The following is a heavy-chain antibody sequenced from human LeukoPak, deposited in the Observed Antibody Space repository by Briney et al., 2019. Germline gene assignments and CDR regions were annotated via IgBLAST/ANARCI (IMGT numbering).Heavy chain of an antibody. J-gene: IGHJ4*02. CDR2: ISGSGGST. CDR1: GFTFRSYD. CDR3: AKVARSTLLYYFEY. V-gene: IGHV3-23*01. Sequence: PGGSLRLSCAVSGFTFRSYDMSWVRQAPGKGLEWVSGISGSGGSTYYADAVKGRFTISRDNSKNTLYLQMNSLRAEDTAAYYCAKVARSTLLYYFEYWGQGPLVTVSS.